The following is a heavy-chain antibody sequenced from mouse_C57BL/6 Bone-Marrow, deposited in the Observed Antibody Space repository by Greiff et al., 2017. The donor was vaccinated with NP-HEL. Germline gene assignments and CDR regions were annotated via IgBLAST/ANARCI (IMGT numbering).Heavy chain of an antibody. CDR1: GYTFTSYG. CDR3: AREKFYYGSLYFDV. D-gene: IGHD1-1*01. J-gene: IGHJ1*03. V-gene: IGHV1-81*01. CDR2: IYPRSGNT. Sequence: VQGVESGAELARPGASVKLSCKASGYTFTSYGISWVKQRTGQGLEWIGEIYPRSGNTYYNEKFKGKATLTADKSSSTAYMELRSLTSEDSAVYFCAREKFYYGSLYFDVWGTGTTVTVSS.